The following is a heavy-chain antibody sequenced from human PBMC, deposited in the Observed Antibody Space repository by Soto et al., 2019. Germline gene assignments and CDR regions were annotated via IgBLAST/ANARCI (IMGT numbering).Heavy chain of an antibody. CDR3: ARILSSGGRKSNV. Sequence: KTSETLSLTCTVSGGSINTYYWSWIRQPPGKGLEWIGYIYYSGSTNYNPSLKSRVTISVDTSKNQFSLKLSSVTAADTAVYYCARILSSGGRKSNVWGKGTTVTVSS. V-gene: IGHV4-59*13. D-gene: IGHD6-19*01. J-gene: IGHJ6*04. CDR1: GGSINTYY. CDR2: IYYSGST.